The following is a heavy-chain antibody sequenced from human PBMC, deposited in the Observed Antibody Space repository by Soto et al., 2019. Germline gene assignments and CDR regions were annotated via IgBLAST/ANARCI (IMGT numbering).Heavy chain of an antibody. V-gene: IGHV3-11*06. CDR1: GFTFSDYY. CDR3: AIVPYYYTSGTDYGMDV. J-gene: IGHJ6*02. CDR2: ISSSGTYT. Sequence: QVQLVESGGGLVKPGGSLRLSCAASGFTFSDYYMSWIRQAPGKGLEWLAYISSSGTYTNYADSVEGRFSISRDNAKNSLSLQMNSLRAEDTAVYYCAIVPYYYTSGTDYGMDVWGQGTTVTVSS. D-gene: IGHD3-10*01.